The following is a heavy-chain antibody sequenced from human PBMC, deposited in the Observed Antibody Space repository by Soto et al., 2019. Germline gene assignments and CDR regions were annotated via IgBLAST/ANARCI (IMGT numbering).Heavy chain of an antibody. V-gene: IGHV1-69*13. CDR2: IIPIFGTA. D-gene: IGHD5-12*01. Sequence: SVKVSCKASGGTFSSYAISWVRQAPGQGLEWMGGIIPIFGTANYAQKFQGRVTITADESTSTAYMELSSLRSGDTAVYYCAGRGDGYNYFGPWGQGTLVTVSS. CDR3: AGRGDGYNYFGP. J-gene: IGHJ5*02. CDR1: GGTFSSYA.